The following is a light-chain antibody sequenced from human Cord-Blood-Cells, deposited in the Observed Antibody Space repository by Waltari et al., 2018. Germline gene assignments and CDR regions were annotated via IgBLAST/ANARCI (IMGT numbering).Light chain of an antibody. CDR2: GAS. Sequence: EIVMTQSPATRFLYPGERVTLSCRASQSVSSNLAWYQHKPGPAPGLLIYGASTRATGIPARFSGSGSGTEFTLTISSLQSEDFAVYYCQQYNNWPYTFGQGTKLEIK. V-gene: IGKV3-15*01. J-gene: IGKJ2*01. CDR1: QSVSSN. CDR3: QQYNNWPYT.